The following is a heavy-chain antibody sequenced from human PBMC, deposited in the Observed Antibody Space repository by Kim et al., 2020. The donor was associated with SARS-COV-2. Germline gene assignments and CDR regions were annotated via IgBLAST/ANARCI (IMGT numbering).Heavy chain of an antibody. CDR3: AKDIMGDY. J-gene: IGHJ4*02. CDR1: GFTFSNFA. CDR2: ISSSDTNT. V-gene: IGHV3-23*01. D-gene: IGHD2-8*01. Sequence: GGSLRLSCAASGFTFSNFAMSWVRQAPGKGLEWVSTISSSDTNTYYADSVKGRFTISRNNSQSTLSLQMNSLRAEDTAVYYCAKDIMGDYWGQGTLVTVSS.